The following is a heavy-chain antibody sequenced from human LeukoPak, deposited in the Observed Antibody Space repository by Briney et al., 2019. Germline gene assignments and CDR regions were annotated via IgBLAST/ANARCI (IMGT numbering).Heavy chain of an antibody. CDR1: GFTFSSYG. J-gene: IGHJ3*02. Sequence: GGSLRLSCAASGFTFSSYGMSWVRQAPGKGLEWVSAISGSGGSTYYADSVKGRFTISRDNSKNTLYLQMNSLRAEDTAVYYCAKDRNQHCSGGSCYPFDAFDIWGQGTMVTVSS. D-gene: IGHD2-15*01. CDR2: ISGSGGST. V-gene: IGHV3-23*01. CDR3: AKDRNQHCSGGSCYPFDAFDI.